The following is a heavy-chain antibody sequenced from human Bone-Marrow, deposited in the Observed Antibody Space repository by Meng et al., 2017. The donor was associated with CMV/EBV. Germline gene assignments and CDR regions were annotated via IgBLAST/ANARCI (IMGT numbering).Heavy chain of an antibody. V-gene: IGHV3-30*02. D-gene: IGHD3/OR15-3a*01. J-gene: IGHJ6*02. CDR1: GFTFSSYG. CDR3: AKEGSSDFSYYYGMDV. CDR2: IRYDGSNK. Sequence: GESLKISCAASGFTFSSYGMHWVRQAPGKGLEWVAFIRYDGSNKYYAGSVKGRFTISRDNSKNTLYLQMNSLRAEDTAVYYCAKEGSSDFSYYYGMDVWGQGTTVTVSS.